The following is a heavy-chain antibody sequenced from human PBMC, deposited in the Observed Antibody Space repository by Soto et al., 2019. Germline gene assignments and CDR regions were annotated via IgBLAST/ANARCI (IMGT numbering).Heavy chain of an antibody. D-gene: IGHD5-12*01. Sequence: ASVKVSCKASGYTFTGHYMHWVRQAPGQGLEWMGWINPNSGGTNYAQKFQGWVTMTRDTSISTAYMELSRLRSDDTAVYYCARGRCLYSGYDANVLDYRGHDTLVLVSA. CDR3: ARGRCLYSGYDANVLDY. CDR2: INPNSGGT. CDR1: GYTFTGHY. J-gene: IGHJ4*01. V-gene: IGHV1-2*04.